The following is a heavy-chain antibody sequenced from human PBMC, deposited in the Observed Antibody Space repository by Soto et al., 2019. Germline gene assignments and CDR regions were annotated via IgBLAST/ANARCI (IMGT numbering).Heavy chain of an antibody. CDR3: EIGVVPGYGSGGSLYYYYYYMDV. V-gene: IGHV4-31*03. J-gene: IGHJ6*03. CDR2: IYYSGST. D-gene: IGHD2-15*01. CDR1: GGSISSVGYY. Sequence: QVQLQESGPGLVKPSQTLSLTCTVSGGSISSVGYYWSWIRQHPGKCLEWIGYIYYSGSTYYNPSLKSRVNISVDKSKNQYSLKLSCVTAADTAVYYCEIGVVPGYGSGGSLYYYYYYMDVWGKGTTVTVSS.